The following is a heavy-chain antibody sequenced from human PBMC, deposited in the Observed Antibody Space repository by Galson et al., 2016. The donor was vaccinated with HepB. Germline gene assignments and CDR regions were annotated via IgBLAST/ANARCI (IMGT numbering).Heavy chain of an antibody. V-gene: IGHV3-23*01. CDR1: GFTFSSYA. CDR3: AKDLSPTMIVVVDYSFDV. D-gene: IGHD3-22*01. Sequence: SLRLLCAASGFTFSSYAMSWVRQAPGKGLEWVSTISGSGGRTYYADSVKGRFTISRDNSKTTLYLQMNSLRAEDTSVYYCAKDLSPTMIVVVDYSFDVWRQGTMVTVSA. J-gene: IGHJ3*01. CDR2: ISGSGGRT.